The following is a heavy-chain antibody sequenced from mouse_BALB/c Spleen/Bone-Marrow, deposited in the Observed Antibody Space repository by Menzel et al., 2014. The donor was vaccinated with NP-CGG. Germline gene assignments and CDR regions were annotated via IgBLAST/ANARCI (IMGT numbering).Heavy chain of an antibody. CDR1: GFSLTSYG. Sequence: QVHVKQSGPGLVQPSQSLPITCTVSGFSLTSYGVHWVRQSPGKGLEWLGVIWSGGSTDYNAAFISRLSISKDNSKSQVFFKMNSLQANDTAIYYCARDRWSSSGTPYAMDYWGQGASVTVSS. D-gene: IGHD4-1*01. V-gene: IGHV2-2*02. CDR2: IWSGGST. J-gene: IGHJ4*01. CDR3: ARDRWSSSGTPYAMDY.